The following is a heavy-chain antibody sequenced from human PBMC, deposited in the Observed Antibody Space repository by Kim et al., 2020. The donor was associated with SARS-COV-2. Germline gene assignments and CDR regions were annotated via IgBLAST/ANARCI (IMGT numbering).Heavy chain of an antibody. CDR3: AKDIRTEAADLTF. J-gene: IGHJ4*02. D-gene: IGHD6-13*01. CDR1: GFTFSNHG. V-gene: IGHV3-30*18. Sequence: GGSLRLSCAASGFTFSNHGMHWVRQAPGKGLEWVAVISYDGNNKYYGDSVKGRFTISRDNFNNVLSLQMNSLRAEDTAIYYCAKDIRTEAADLTFWGQGTLVTVSS. CDR2: ISYDGNNK.